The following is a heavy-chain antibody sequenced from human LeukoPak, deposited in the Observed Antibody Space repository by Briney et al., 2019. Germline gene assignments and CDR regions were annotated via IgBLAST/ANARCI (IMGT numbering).Heavy chain of an antibody. CDR1: GFTFSSYA. CDR3: AREIFRPTGEGPNI. V-gene: IGHV3-23*01. Sequence: GGSLRLSCAASGFTFSSYAMSWVRQAPGKGLEWVSGFSNSGGSAFYADSVKGRFTISGDKSKDTLYLQMNSLRAEDTAVYYCAREIFRPTGEGPNIWGRGTLVTVSS. CDR2: FSNSGGSA. J-gene: IGHJ2*01. D-gene: IGHD7-27*01.